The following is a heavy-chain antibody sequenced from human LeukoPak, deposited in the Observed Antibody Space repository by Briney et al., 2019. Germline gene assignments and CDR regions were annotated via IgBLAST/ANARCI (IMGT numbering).Heavy chain of an antibody. CDR3: VKVSARGPRGPLDF. CDR1: GFTVSGYS. V-gene: IGHV3-74*01. D-gene: IGHD5/OR15-5a*01. CDR2: INGDGSST. Sequence: PGGSLRLYCASFGFTVSGYSMHWVHQVPGKGLVWVSHINGDGSSTYYADSVKGRFTISRDVSKNTLYMQMNSLRVEDTAVYYCVKVSARGPRGPLDFWGQGTLVTVSS. J-gene: IGHJ4*02.